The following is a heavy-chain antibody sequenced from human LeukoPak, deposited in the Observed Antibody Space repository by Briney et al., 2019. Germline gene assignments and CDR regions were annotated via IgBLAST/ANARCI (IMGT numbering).Heavy chain of an antibody. CDR2: INSDGSST. D-gene: IGHD3-3*01. CDR3: ARASAYYDFWSGYYYYYMDV. V-gene: IGHV3-74*01. Sequence: GGSLRLSCAASGFTFSSYWMHWVRQAPGKGLVWVSRINSDGSSTSYADSVKGRFTISRDNAKNTLYLQMNSLRAEDTAVYYCARASAYYDFWSGYYYYYMDVWGKGTTVTVSS. J-gene: IGHJ6*03. CDR1: GFTFSSYW.